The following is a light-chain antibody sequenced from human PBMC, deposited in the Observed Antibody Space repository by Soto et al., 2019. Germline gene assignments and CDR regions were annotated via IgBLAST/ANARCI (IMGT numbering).Light chain of an antibody. V-gene: IGKV3-20*01. CDR1: QSVSSTS. J-gene: IGKJ4*01. Sequence: DIVLTQSPGTLYLSPGERAILSCRASQSVSSTSLAWYQQRPSQAPRLLIYHVSSRANGIPDRFSGSGSGTDFTLTISTLEPEDFAVYYCQQYGTSSLTFGGGTRVEI. CDR3: QQYGTSSLT. CDR2: HVS.